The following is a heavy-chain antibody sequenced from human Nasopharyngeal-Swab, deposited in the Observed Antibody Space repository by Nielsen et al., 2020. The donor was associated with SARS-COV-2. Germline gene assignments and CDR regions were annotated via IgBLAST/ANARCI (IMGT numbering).Heavy chain of an antibody. CDR2: IYYSGST. D-gene: IGHD6-13*01. CDR3: ARGQQLVTMDV. J-gene: IGHJ6*04. V-gene: IGHV4-31*02. Sequence: PGKGLEWIGYIYYSGSTYYNPSLKSRVTISVDTSKNQFSPKLSSVTAADTAVYYCARGQQLVTMDVWGKGTTVTVSS.